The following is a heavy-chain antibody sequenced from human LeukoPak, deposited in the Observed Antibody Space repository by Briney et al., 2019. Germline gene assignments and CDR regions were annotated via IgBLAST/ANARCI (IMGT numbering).Heavy chain of an antibody. CDR3: ARAFRYCSGGSCYYYYYMDV. J-gene: IGHJ6*03. D-gene: IGHD2-15*01. CDR1: GYSISSGYY. V-gene: IGHV4-38-2*02. CDR2: ISHSGST. Sequence: SETLSLTSTVSGYSISSGYYWGWIRQPPGKGLKWIGSISHSGSTYYNPSLKSRVTISVDTSKNQFSLKLSSLTAADTAVYYCARAFRYCSGGSCYYYYYMDVWGKGTTVTISS.